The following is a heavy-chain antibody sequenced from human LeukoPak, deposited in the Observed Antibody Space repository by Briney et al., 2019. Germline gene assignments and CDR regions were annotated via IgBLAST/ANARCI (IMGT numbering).Heavy chain of an antibody. D-gene: IGHD7-27*01. J-gene: IGHJ4*02. CDR2: INNDGGDI. Sequence: GGSLRLSCAASGFTFSSYGFSWVRQAPGKGLEWVSNINNDGGDIYYVDSVKGRFTISRDNAKNSLYLQMNSLRAEDTAVYYWARELGFLHYWGERALVTVSS. CDR3: ARELGFLHY. V-gene: IGHV3-7*01. CDR1: GFTFSSYG.